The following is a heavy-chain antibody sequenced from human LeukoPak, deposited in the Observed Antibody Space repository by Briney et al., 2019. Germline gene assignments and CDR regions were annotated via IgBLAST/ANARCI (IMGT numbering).Heavy chain of an antibody. J-gene: IGHJ4*02. CDR3: ARDSDSSGLSFDY. V-gene: IGHV1-69*04. D-gene: IGHD6-19*01. CDR1: GGTFSSYA. Sequence: ASVKVSCKASGGTFSSYAISWVRQAPGQGLEWMGRIIPILGIANYAQKFQGRVTITADKSTSTAYMELSSLRSEDTAVYYCARDSDSSGLSFDYWGQGTLVTVSS. CDR2: IIPILGIA.